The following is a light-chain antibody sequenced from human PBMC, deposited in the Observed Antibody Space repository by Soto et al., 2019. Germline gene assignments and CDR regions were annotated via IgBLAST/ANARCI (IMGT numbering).Light chain of an antibody. CDR3: QQYNYWPPGT. CDR2: GAS. J-gene: IGKJ2*02. V-gene: IGKV3-15*01. Sequence: EIVMTQSPATLSVSPGERATLSCRASQSISSNLAWYQQKPGQAPSLLLYGASTRATGIPARFSGSGSGTDLTLTISSLQSEDFAVYYCQQYNYWPPGTFGQGTKLEIK. CDR1: QSISSN.